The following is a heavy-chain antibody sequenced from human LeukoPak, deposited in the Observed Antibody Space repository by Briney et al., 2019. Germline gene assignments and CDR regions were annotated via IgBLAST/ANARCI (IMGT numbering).Heavy chain of an antibody. CDR2: INPNSGGT. Sequence: GASVKVSCKASGYTSTGYYMHWVRQAPGQGLEWMGWINPNSGGTNYAQKFQGWVTMTRDTSISTAYMELSRLRSDDTAVYYCARVPLHDDSGHYYPHWGQGTLVTVSS. J-gene: IGHJ1*01. CDR3: ARVPLHDDSGHYYPH. D-gene: IGHD3-22*01. CDR1: GYTSTGYY. V-gene: IGHV1-2*04.